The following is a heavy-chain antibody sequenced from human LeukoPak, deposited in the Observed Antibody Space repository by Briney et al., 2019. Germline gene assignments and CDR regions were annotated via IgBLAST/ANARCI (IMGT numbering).Heavy chain of an antibody. J-gene: IGHJ4*02. CDR3: AREREIYGDYSPPDY. CDR2: IIPIFGTA. D-gene: IGHD4-17*01. Sequence: ASVKVSCKASGGTFSSYAISWVRQAPGQGLEWMGGIIPIFGTANYAQKFQGRVTITADESTSTAYMELSSLRSEDTAVYYCAREREIYGDYSPPDYWGQGTLVTVSS. V-gene: IGHV1-69*13. CDR1: GGTFSSYA.